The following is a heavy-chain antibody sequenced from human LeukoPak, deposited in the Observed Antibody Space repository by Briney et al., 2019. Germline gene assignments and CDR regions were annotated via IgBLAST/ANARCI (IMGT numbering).Heavy chain of an antibody. CDR1: GFTFSSYA. CDR2: ISGSGGST. Sequence: GGSLRLSCAASGFTFSSYAMSWVRQAPGKGLEWVSAISGSGGSTYYADSVKGRFTISRDNSKNTLYLQMNSLRAEDTAVYYCAKKSGRNFYSSGWLFDYWGQGTLVTVSS. D-gene: IGHD6-19*01. CDR3: AKKSGRNFYSSGWLFDY. V-gene: IGHV3-23*01. J-gene: IGHJ4*02.